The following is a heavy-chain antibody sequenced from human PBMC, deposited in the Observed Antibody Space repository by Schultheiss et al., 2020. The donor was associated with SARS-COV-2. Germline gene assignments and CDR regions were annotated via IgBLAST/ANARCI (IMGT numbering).Heavy chain of an antibody. CDR1: GYTFTSYY. CDR3: AREGRYSSSWYNY. Sequence: ASVKVSCKASGYTFTSYYMYWVRQAPGQRLEWMGWINAGNGNTNYAQKLQGRVTMTTDTSTSTAYMELRSLRSDDTAVYYCAREGRYSSSWYNYWCQGTLVTVSS. J-gene: IGHJ4*02. V-gene: IGHV1-18*04. CDR2: INAGNGNT. D-gene: IGHD6-13*01.